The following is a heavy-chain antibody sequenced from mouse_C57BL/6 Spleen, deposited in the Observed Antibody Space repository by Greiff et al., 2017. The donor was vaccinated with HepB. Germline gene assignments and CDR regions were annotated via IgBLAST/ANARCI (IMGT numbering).Heavy chain of an antibody. CDR3: ARDAVTAMDY. CDR2: SRNKANDYTT. V-gene: IGHV7-1*01. Sequence: EVKVVESGGGLVQSGRSLRLSCATSGFTFSDFYMEWVRQAPGKGLEWIAASRNKANDYTTEYSASVKGRFIVSRDTSQSILYLQMNALRAEDTAIYYCARDAVTAMDYWGQGTSVTVSS. CDR1: GFTFSDFY. J-gene: IGHJ4*01. D-gene: IGHD2-1*01.